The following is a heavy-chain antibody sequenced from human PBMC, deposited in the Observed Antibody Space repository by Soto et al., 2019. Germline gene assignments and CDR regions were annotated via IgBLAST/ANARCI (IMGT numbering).Heavy chain of an antibody. Sequence: SETLSLTCAVYGGSFSGYYWSWIRQPPGKGLEWIGEINHSGSTNYNPSLKSRVTISVDTSKNQFSLKLSSVTAADTAVYYCARVVLTYYDYIWGSYRYPTFDYWGQGTLVTVSS. D-gene: IGHD3-16*02. J-gene: IGHJ4*02. CDR2: INHSGST. CDR3: ARVVLTYYDYIWGSYRYPTFDY. CDR1: GGSFSGYY. V-gene: IGHV4-34*01.